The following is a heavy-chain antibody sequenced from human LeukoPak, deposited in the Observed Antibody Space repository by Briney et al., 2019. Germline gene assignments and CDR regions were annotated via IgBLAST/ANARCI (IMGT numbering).Heavy chain of an antibody. Sequence: TGGSLRLSCAASGFTFSSYAMHWVRQAPGKGLEWVAVISYDGSNKYYADSVKGRFTISRDNSKNTPYLQMNSLRAEDTAVYYCARDGYCSGGSCAENWFGPWGQGTLVTVSS. V-gene: IGHV3-30-3*01. D-gene: IGHD2-15*01. CDR1: GFTFSSYA. J-gene: IGHJ5*02. CDR2: ISYDGSNK. CDR3: ARDGYCSGGSCAENWFGP.